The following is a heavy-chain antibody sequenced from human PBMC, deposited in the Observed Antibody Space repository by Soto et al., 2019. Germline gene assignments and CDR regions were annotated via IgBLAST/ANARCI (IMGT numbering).Heavy chain of an antibody. CDR2: IQDDGGEE. J-gene: IGHJ4*02. V-gene: IGHV3-7*05. D-gene: IGHD6-19*01. Sequence: EVQLVESGGGLVQPGGSLRLSCAASGFTFSPYWMSWVRQAPGKGLEWVAIIQDDGGEEHYLEAVRGRFTISIDNAKKSLYLAMDSLRVEDTAVYYCAGGSGWISDSWGQGTLVTVSS. CDR1: GFTFSPYW. CDR3: AGGSGWISDS.